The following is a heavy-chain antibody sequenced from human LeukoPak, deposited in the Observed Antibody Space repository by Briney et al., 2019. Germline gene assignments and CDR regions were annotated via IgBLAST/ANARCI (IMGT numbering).Heavy chain of an antibody. J-gene: IGHJ6*02. Sequence: GGSLRLSCAASGFTFSSYWMHWVRQAPGKGLVWVSRINSDGSSTSYADSVKGRFTISRDNAKNTLYLQMNSLRAEDTAVYYCAREGVDDFWGGRYYYGMDVWGQGTTVTVSS. CDR3: AREGVDDFWGGRYYYGMDV. CDR2: INSDGSST. V-gene: IGHV3-74*01. D-gene: IGHD3-3*01. CDR1: GFTFSSYW.